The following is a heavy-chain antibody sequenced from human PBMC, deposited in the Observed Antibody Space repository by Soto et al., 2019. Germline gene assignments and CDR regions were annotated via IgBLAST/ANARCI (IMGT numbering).Heavy chain of an antibody. Sequence: SVKVSWKASGGTLSDYAINWVRQAPGQGLEWMGGIIPIFGTVNYTQNFQGRVTITADESTSAAYMELSGLRSEDTAVYYCARDPVDTDLLWIGESLRVMDVWGQGTTVIVSS. CDR3: ARDPVDTDLLWIGESLRVMDV. V-gene: IGHV1-69*13. D-gene: IGHD3-10*01. J-gene: IGHJ6*02. CDR1: GGTLSDYA. CDR2: IIPIFGTV.